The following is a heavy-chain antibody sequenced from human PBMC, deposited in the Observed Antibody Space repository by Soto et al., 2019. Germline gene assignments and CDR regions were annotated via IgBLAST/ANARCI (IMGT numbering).Heavy chain of an antibody. Sequence: PGGSLRLSCAASGFTFSSYGMHWVRQAPGKGLEWVAVISYDGSNKYYADSVKGRFTISRDNSKNTLYLQMNSLKTEDTAVYYCTRARISPIAARRALYYFDYWGQGTLVTVSS. V-gene: IGHV3-30*03. D-gene: IGHD6-6*01. J-gene: IGHJ4*02. CDR2: ISYDGSNK. CDR3: TRARISPIAARRALYYFDY. CDR1: GFTFSSYG.